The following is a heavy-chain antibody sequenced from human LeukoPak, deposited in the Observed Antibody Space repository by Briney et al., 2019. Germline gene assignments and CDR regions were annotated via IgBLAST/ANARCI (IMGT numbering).Heavy chain of an antibody. CDR1: GDIFNSYS. CDR3: ARVGRSRGSLPNSYYYMDV. D-gene: IGHD1-26*01. Sequence: GASVKVSCNASGDIFNSYSVSWVRQAPGQGLEWMGGIIPIFGSTNYAQKFRGRVTITTDQSTRTAYMELNSLSSDDTAVYYCARVGRSRGSLPNSYYYMDVWGKGTTVTVSS. V-gene: IGHV1-69*05. J-gene: IGHJ6*03. CDR2: IIPIFGST.